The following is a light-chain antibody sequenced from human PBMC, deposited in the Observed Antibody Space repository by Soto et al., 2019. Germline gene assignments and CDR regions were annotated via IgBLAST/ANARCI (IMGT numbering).Light chain of an antibody. CDR3: QENNSSNLA. CDR1: KSIRRY. Sequence: QRLQPPCSLPVPVGGRASMNCXESKSIRRYLTWYKKKKGKEXKXXLYAESSLQSGVHSRLSGSGSGKDFNINISSMQPADFATYYCQENNSSNLAFGEGTKVDI. J-gene: IGKJ4*01. CDR2: AES. V-gene: IGKV1-39*01.